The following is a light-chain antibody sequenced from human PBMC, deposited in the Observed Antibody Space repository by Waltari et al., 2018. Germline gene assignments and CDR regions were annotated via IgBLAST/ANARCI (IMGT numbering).Light chain of an antibody. CDR2: EVT. V-gene: IGLV2-14*03. Sequence: QSALTQPASVSGSPGQSITISCTGTSNDVGGYDYVSWYQQYPDKAPKFIIYEVTDRPSGVSSRFSGSKSCNTAYLTISGLQPEDEADYYCSSYTSRKTRVFGSGTRVTVL. CDR1: SNDVGGYDY. J-gene: IGLJ1*01. CDR3: SSYTSRKTRV.